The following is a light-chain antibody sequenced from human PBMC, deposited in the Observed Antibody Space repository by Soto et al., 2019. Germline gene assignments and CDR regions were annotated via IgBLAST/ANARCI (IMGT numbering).Light chain of an antibody. Sequence: QSALTQPASVSGSPGQSITISCTGTSSDVGGYNHVSWYQQHPGKAPKLIIYDVIIRPSGVSNRFSGSKSGNTASLTISGLQAEDEADYYCGSYTRSGTYVFGTGTKLTVL. CDR1: SSDVGGYNH. J-gene: IGLJ1*01. CDR3: GSYTRSGTYV. CDR2: DVI. V-gene: IGLV2-14*03.